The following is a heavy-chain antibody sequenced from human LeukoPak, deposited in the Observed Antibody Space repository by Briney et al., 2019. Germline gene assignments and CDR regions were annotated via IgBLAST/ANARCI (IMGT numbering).Heavy chain of an antibody. V-gene: IGHV4-61*01. CDR3: ARDTLQADYFDY. Sequence: SETLSLTCTVSGGSVSSGSSYRSWIRQPPGKGLEWIAYIYYSGSTNYNPSLKSRVTISVDTSKNQFSLKLSSVTAADTAVYYCARDTLQADYFDYWGQGTLVTVSS. CDR2: IYYSGST. J-gene: IGHJ4*02. D-gene: IGHD4-11*01. CDR1: GGSVSSGSSY.